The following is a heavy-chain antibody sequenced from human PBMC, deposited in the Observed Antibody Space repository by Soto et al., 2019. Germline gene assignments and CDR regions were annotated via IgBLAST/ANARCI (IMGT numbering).Heavy chain of an antibody. J-gene: IGHJ6*02. Sequence: PGGSLRLSCAASGFTFSSYGMHWVRQAPGKGLEWVAVIWYDGSNKYYADSVKGRFTISRDNSKNTLYLQMNSLRAEDTAVYYCARAMVRGYYYYGMDVWGQGTTVT. CDR2: IWYDGSNK. CDR1: GFTFSSYG. V-gene: IGHV3-33*01. CDR3: ARAMVRGYYYYGMDV. D-gene: IGHD3-10*01.